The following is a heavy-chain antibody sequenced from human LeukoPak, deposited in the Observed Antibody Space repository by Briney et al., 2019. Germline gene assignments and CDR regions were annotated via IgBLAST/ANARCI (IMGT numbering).Heavy chain of an antibody. CDR2: INPNSGGT. D-gene: IGHD6-19*01. Sequence: GAAVTVSCKASGYTFTGYYMHWVRQAPGQGLEWMAWINPNSGGTNYAQKFQGRVTMTRDTSISTAYMELSRLRSDDTAVYYCARDLYIAVAGGFDYWGQGTLVTVSS. CDR1: GYTFTGYY. J-gene: IGHJ4*02. V-gene: IGHV1-2*02. CDR3: ARDLYIAVAGGFDY.